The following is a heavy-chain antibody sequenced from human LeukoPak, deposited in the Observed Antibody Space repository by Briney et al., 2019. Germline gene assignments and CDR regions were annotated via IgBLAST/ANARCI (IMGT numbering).Heavy chain of an antibody. CDR1: GGSISSGGYY. V-gene: IGHV4-31*03. D-gene: IGHD3-3*01. CDR2: IYYRGST. Sequence: SETLSLTCTVSGGSISSGGYYWSWIRQHPGKGLEWVGYIYYRGSTYYNPALKSRVTISVDPSKHQFSLKLSSVTAADTAVYYCARAGGFFSPFGYWGQGTLVTVSS. J-gene: IGHJ4*02. CDR3: ARAGGFFSPFGY.